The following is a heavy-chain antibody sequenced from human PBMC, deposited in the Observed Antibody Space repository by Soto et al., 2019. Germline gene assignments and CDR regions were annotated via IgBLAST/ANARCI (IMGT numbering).Heavy chain of an antibody. CDR3: ARDRSFRDYYGSGSYYKMGYYYGMDV. D-gene: IGHD3-10*01. CDR1: GFTFSSDG. CDR2: IWYDGSNK. Sequence: GGSLRLSCAASGFTFSSDGMHWVRQAPGKGLEWVAVIWYDGSNKYYADSVKGRFTISRDNSKNTRYLQMNSLRAEDTAVYYCARDRSFRDYYGSGSYYKMGYYYGMDVWGQGTTVTVSS. J-gene: IGHJ6*02. V-gene: IGHV3-33*01.